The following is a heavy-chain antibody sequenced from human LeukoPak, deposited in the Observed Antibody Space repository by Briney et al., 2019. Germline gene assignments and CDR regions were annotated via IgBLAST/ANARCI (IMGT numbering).Heavy chain of an antibody. CDR3: AKGVAVRGVGATTFDY. D-gene: IGHD1-26*01. V-gene: IGHV3-74*01. J-gene: IGHJ4*02. CDR1: GLTFHNTW. CDR2: IISDGITT. Sequence: GGSLRLSCAASGLTFHNTWMHWIRQAPGKGLVWVSRIISDGITTTYADSVKGRFTISRDNAKNSLYLQMNSLRAEDTAVYYCAKGVAVRGVGATTFDYWGQGTLVTVSS.